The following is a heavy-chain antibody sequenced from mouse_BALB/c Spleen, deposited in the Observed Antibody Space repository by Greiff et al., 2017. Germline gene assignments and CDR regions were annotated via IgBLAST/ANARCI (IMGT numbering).Heavy chain of an antibody. Sequence: EVQGVGSGGGLVKPGGSLKLSCAASGFTFSSYAMSWVRQTPEKRLEWVASISSGGSTYYPDSVKGRFTISRDNARNILYLQMSSLRSEDTAMYYCARRLGDYWGQGTTLTVSS. V-gene: IGHV5-6-5*01. J-gene: IGHJ2*01. CDR3: ARRLGDY. CDR1: GFTFSSYA. CDR2: ISSGGST. D-gene: IGHD4-1*01.